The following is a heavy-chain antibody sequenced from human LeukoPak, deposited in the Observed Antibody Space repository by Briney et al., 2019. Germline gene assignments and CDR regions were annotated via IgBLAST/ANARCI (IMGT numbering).Heavy chain of an antibody. V-gene: IGHV3-48*03. Sequence: PGGSLRLSCAASGFTFSSYEMNWVRQAPGKGLEWVSYISSSGSTIYYADSVKGRFTISRDNAKNSLYLQMNSLRAEDTAVYYCARVDGIAVAGTDYWGQGTLVTVSS. D-gene: IGHD6-19*01. J-gene: IGHJ4*02. CDR3: ARVDGIAVAGTDY. CDR2: ISSSGSTI. CDR1: GFTFSSYE.